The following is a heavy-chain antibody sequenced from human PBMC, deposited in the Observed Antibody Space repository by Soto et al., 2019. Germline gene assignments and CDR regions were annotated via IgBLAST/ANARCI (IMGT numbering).Heavy chain of an antibody. D-gene: IGHD2-8*01. CDR2: IYYSGST. V-gene: IGHV4-39*02. CDR3: AREIMSLTNDWYFDL. J-gene: IGHJ2*01. Sequence: SETLSLTCTVSGGSISSSSYYWGWIRQPPGKGLEWIGSIYYSGSTYYNPSLKSRLTISVDTSKNQFSLRLSSVTAADTAVYYCAREIMSLTNDWYFDLWGRGTLVTVSS. CDR1: GGSISSSSYY.